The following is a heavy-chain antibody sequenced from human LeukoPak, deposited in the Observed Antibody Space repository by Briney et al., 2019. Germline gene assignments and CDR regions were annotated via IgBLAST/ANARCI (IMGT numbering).Heavy chain of an antibody. V-gene: IGHV4-4*07. CDR2: IDTSGST. CDR1: GGSISSYY. J-gene: IGHJ6*03. CDR3: ARDHRSDSSSWSRYYYYYYMDV. Sequence: PSETLSLTCTVSGGSISSYYWSWIRQPAGKGLEWIGRIDTSGSTNYNPSLKSRVIMSVDTSKNQFSLKLSSVTAADTAVYYCARDHRSDSSSWSRYYYYYYMDVWGKGTTVTVSS. D-gene: IGHD6-13*01.